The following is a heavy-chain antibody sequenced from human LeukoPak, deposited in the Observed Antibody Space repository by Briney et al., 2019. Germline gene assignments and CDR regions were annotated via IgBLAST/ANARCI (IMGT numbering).Heavy chain of an antibody. CDR2: INHSGST. J-gene: IGHJ4*02. CDR1: GGSFSGYY. CDR3: ARVSPYYYDSSGYTQ. D-gene: IGHD3-22*01. Sequence: PSETLSLTCAVYGGSFSGYYWSWIRRPPGKGLEWIGEINHSGSTNYNPSLKSRVTISVDTSKNQFSLKLSSVTAADTAVYYCARVSPYYYDSSGYTQWGQGTLVTVSS. V-gene: IGHV4-34*01.